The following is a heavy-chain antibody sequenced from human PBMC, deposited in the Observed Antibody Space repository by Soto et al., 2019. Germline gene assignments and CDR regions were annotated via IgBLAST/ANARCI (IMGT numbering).Heavy chain of an antibody. D-gene: IGHD3-16*02. CDR2: IIPIFGTA. J-gene: IGHJ4*02. Sequence: SVKVSCKAAGGTFSRYAISWGRQAPGQGLEWMGGIIPIFGTANYAQKFQGRVTITADESTSTAYMELSSLRSEDTAVYYCARSLNPATAPEHFDYWGQGTLVTVS. CDR3: ARSLNPATAPEHFDY. V-gene: IGHV1-69*13. CDR1: GGTFSRYA.